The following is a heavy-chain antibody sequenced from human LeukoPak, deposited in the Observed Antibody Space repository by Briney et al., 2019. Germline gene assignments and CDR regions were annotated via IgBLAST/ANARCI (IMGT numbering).Heavy chain of an antibody. CDR2: IWFDGKTT. D-gene: IGHD3-3*01. V-gene: IGHV3-33*06. J-gene: IGHJ4*02. CDR1: GFTFSTHA. Sequence: PGGSLRLSCAASGFTFSTHAMHWVRQAPAKGLEWVAMIWFDGKTTYYVNSVKGRFTISRDNSKNTLYLQMNSLRAEDTAVYYCAKDPDYDFWSGYLEYWGQGTLVTVSS. CDR3: AKDPDYDFWSGYLEY.